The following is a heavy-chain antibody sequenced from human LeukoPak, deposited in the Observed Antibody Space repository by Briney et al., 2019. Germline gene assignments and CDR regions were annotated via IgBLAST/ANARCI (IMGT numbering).Heavy chain of an antibody. D-gene: IGHD3-9*01. Sequence: PGGSLRLSCEASGFTFSTYPMHWVRQAPDKGLEWVAMISYHGSNEYYADSVKGRFTISRDNSKNTLYLQMSNPRVEDTAIYYCARVHDTTGYYHYFDSWGQGTLVTVSS. CDR2: ISYHGSNE. J-gene: IGHJ4*02. CDR3: ARVHDTTGYYHYFDS. V-gene: IGHV3-30*04. CDR1: GFTFSTYP.